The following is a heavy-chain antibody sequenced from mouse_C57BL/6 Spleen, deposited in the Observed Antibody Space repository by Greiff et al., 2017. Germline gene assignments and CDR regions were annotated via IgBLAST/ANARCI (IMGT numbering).Heavy chain of an antibody. J-gene: IGHJ2*01. CDR3: AESPPFDCSGYDY. CDR2: IDPSDSAT. Sequence: VQLQQPGAELVRPGSSVKLSCKASGYTFTSYWMHWVKQRPIQGLEWIGNIDPSDSATHYNQKFKDKATLTVDKSSSTAFMQLSSLTSADSAVYYCAESPPFDCSGYDYWGQGTPLTVSS. CDR1: GYTFTSYW. D-gene: IGHD3-2*02. V-gene: IGHV1-52*01.